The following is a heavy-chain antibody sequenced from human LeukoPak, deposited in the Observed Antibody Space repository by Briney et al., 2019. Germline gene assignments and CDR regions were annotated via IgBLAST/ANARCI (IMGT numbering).Heavy chain of an antibody. V-gene: IGHV3-33*01. Sequence: QPGGSLRLSCAASGFTFSSYGMHWVRQAPGKGLEWAAVIWYDGSNKYYADSVKGRFTISRDNSKNTLYLQMNSLRAEDTAVYYCAREGPHKYYDFWSGYYGLDYWGQGTLVTVSS. CDR3: AREGPHKYYDFWSGYYGLDY. J-gene: IGHJ4*02. CDR2: IWYDGSNK. CDR1: GFTFSSYG. D-gene: IGHD3-3*01.